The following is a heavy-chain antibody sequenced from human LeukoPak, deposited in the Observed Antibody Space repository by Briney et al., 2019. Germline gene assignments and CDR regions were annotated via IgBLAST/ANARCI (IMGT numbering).Heavy chain of an antibody. CDR3: ARGLVFGVGTGIHWFDP. Sequence: SETLSLTCAVYGGSFSGYYWSWIRQPPGKGLEWIGEINHSGSTNYNPSLKSRVTISVDTSKNQFSLKLSSVTAADTPLYYCARGLVFGVGTGIHWFDPLGQGTLVTVSS. D-gene: IGHD3-3*01. V-gene: IGHV4-34*01. J-gene: IGHJ5*01. CDR1: GGSFSGYY. CDR2: INHSGST.